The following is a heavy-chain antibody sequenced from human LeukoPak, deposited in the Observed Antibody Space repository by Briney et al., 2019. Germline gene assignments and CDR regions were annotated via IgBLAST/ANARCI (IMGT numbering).Heavy chain of an antibody. CDR2: IYYSGST. J-gene: IGHJ4*02. Sequence: RASETLSLTCTVSGGSISSSSYYWGWIRQPPGKGLEWIGSIYYSGSTYYNPSLKSRVTISVDTSKNQFSLKLSSVTAADTAVYYCARGEDWYNWNDDRITYYFDYWGQGTLVTVSS. V-gene: IGHV4-39*07. D-gene: IGHD1-20*01. CDR3: ARGEDWYNWNDDRITYYFDY. CDR1: GGSISSSSYY.